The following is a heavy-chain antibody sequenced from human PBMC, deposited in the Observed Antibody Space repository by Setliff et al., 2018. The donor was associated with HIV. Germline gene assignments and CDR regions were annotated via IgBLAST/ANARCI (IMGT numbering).Heavy chain of an antibody. D-gene: IGHD3-3*01. CDR1: GYSFTSYG. CDR3: ARSPLDPPYNDFWSGYNPFDY. CDR2: ISVYNGDT. J-gene: IGHJ4*02. V-gene: IGHV1-18*01. Sequence: ASVKVSCKSSGYSFTSYGFSCVRQAPGQGLEWMGWISVYNGDTNYAQKVQGRVTMTTDTSTSTAYMELRSLRSDDTAVYYCARSPLDPPYNDFWSGYNPFDYWGQGTLVTVSS.